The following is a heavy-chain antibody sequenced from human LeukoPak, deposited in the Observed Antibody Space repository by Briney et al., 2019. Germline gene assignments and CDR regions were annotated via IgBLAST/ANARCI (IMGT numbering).Heavy chain of an antibody. CDR3: ARVGGGYCSGTSCYNAFDI. CDR1: GFTFSSYW. V-gene: IGHV3-7*01. D-gene: IGHD2-2*02. Sequence: GGSLRLSCAASGFTFSSYWMDWVRQAPGKGLEWVANIKQDGSEKYYVNTVKGRFTISRDNAQNSLYLQMNSLRGEDTAVYYCARVGGGYCSGTSCYNAFDIWGQGTMVTVSS. J-gene: IGHJ3*02. CDR2: IKQDGSEK.